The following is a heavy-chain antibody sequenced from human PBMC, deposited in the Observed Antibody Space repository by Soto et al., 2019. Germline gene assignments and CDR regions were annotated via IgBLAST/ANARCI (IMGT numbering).Heavy chain of an antibody. CDR3: AQTLGSAVAGPGRFDL. Sequence: QVQLVQSGAEVKKPGSSVKVSCKASGGTFSRYAISWVRQAPGQGLEWMGGITPMFGTANYAQKFQGRVTITADESTSTVHMELRRLRSEDTAVYYCAQTLGSAVAGPGRFDLWGRGTLAIVSS. J-gene: IGHJ2*01. V-gene: IGHV1-69*12. CDR2: ITPMFGTA. CDR1: GGTFSRYA. D-gene: IGHD6-19*01.